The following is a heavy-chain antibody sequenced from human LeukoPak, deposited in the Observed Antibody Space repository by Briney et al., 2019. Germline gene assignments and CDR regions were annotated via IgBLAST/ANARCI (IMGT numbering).Heavy chain of an antibody. V-gene: IGHV5-51*01. CDR2: IYPGDSDT. D-gene: IGHD3-22*01. Sequence: GESLKISCKGSGYSVTSYWIGWVRQMPGKRLEWMGIIYPGDSDTRYSPSFQGQVTISADKSISTAYLQWSSLKASDTAMYYCAIHNYEYYYDSSGYSPDYWGQGTLVTVSS. CDR3: AIHNYEYYYDSSGYSPDY. J-gene: IGHJ4*02. CDR1: GYSVTSYW.